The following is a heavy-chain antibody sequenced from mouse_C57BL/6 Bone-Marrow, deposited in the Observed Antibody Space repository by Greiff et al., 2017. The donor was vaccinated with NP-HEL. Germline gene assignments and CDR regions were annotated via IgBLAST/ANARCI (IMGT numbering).Heavy chain of an antibody. CDR2: INPGSGGT. CDR3: AREIYYGNSLDY. D-gene: IGHD2-1*01. J-gene: IGHJ2*01. CDR1: GYAFTNYL. V-gene: IGHV1-54*01. Sequence: QVQLQQSGAELVRPGTSVKVSCKASGYAFTNYLIEWVKQRPGQGLEWIGVINPGSGGTNYNEKFKSKATLTADKSSSTAYMQLSSLTSEDSAVYFCAREIYYGNSLDYWGQGTTLTVSS.